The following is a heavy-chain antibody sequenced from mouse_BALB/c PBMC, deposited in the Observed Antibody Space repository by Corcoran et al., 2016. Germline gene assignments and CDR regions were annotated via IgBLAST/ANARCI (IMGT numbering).Heavy chain of an antibody. V-gene: IGHV1S136*01. D-gene: IGHD2-13*01. CDR1: GYTFTSYV. J-gene: IGHJ1*01. Sequence: EVQLQQSGPELVKPGASVKMSCKASGYTFTSYVMHGVKQKPGQGREWIGYINPYNDGTKYNEKFKGKATLTSDKSSSTAYMELSSLTSEDSAVYYCVRRGDSWYFDVWGAGTTVTVSS. CDR2: INPYNDGT. CDR3: VRRGDSWYFDV.